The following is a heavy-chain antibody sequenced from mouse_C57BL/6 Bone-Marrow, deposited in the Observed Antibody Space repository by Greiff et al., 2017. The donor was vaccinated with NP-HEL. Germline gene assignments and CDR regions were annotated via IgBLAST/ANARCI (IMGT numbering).Heavy chain of an antibody. Sequence: EVKVEESGGDLVKPGGSLKLSCAASGFTFSSYGMSWVRQTPDKRLEWVATISSGGSYTYYPDSVKGRFTISRDNAKNTLYLQMSRLKSEDTAMYYCARNTTVVAPYYYAMDYWGQGTSVTVSS. CDR1: GFTFSSYG. V-gene: IGHV5-6*02. CDR2: ISSGGSYT. CDR3: ARNTTVVAPYYYAMDY. D-gene: IGHD1-1*01. J-gene: IGHJ4*01.